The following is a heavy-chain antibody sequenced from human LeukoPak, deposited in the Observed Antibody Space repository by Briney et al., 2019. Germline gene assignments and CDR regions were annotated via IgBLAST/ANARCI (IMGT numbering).Heavy chain of an antibody. CDR3: ARDAGYCSSTSCYTGAGWFDH. J-gene: IGHJ5*02. CDR2: IYYSGST. D-gene: IGHD2-2*02. CDR1: GGSISSGGYY. V-gene: IGHV4-31*03. Sequence: KPSQTLSLTCTVSGGSISSGGYYWSWIRQHPGKGLEWIGYIYYSGSTYYNQSLKSRVTISVDTYKNQFSLKLSSVTAADTAVYYCARDAGYCSSTSCYTGAGWFDHWGQGTLVTVSS.